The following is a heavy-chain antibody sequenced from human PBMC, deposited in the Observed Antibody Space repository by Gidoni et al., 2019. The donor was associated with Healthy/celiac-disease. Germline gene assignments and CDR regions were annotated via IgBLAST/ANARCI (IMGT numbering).Heavy chain of an antibody. CDR3: ARSPLFTAAAGFFDY. CDR2: IYYSGST. Sequence: QVQLQESGPGLVKPSETQSLTRTVAGGSISSYYWSWIRQPPGKGLEWIGYIYYSGSTNYNPALKSRVTISVDTSKNQFSLKLSSVTAADTAVYYCARSPLFTAAAGFFDYWGQGTLVTVSS. D-gene: IGHD6-13*01. J-gene: IGHJ4*02. V-gene: IGHV4-59*01. CDR1: GGSISSYY.